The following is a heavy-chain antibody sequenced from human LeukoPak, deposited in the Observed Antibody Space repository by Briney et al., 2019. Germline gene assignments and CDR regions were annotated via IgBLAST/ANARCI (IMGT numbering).Heavy chain of an antibody. CDR2: IYSGGAT. D-gene: IGHD3-9*01. V-gene: IGHV3-66*04. CDR3: ARLHYDVLTGPFDY. Sequence: GGSLRLSCAASGFTFSSYAMTWVRQAPGKGLEWVSIIYSGGATFYADSVKGRFTISRENSKNTLWLQMNSLRAEDTAVYYCARLHYDVLTGPFDYWGQGTLVTVSS. J-gene: IGHJ4*02. CDR1: GFTFSSYA.